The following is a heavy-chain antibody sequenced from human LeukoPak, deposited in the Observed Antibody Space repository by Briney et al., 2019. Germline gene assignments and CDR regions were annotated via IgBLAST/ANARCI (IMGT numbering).Heavy chain of an antibody. CDR1: GYTFTSYA. V-gene: IGHV1-3*01. J-gene: IGHJ4*02. Sequence: ASVKVSCKASGYTFTSYAMHWVRQAPGQRLEWMGWINAGNGNTKYSQKFRGRVTITRDTSASTAYMELSSLRSDDTAVYYCARDPSTLYYYDSSGQVDYWGQGTLVTVSS. CDR2: INAGNGNT. CDR3: ARDPSTLYYYDSSGQVDY. D-gene: IGHD3-22*01.